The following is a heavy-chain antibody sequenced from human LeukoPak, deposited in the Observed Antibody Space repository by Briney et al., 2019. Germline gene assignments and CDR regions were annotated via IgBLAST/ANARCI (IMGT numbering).Heavy chain of an antibody. CDR3: ARVSGSRRSIAVAGTGPYYFDY. D-gene: IGHD6-19*01. V-gene: IGHV3-30-3*01. CDR1: GFTFSSYA. CDR2: ISYDGSNK. Sequence: PGGSLRLSCAASGFTFSSYAMHWVRQAPGKGLEWVAVISYDGSNKYYADSVKGRFTISRDNSKNTLYLQMNSLRAEDTAVYYCARVSGSRRSIAVAGTGPYYFDYWGQGTLVTVSS. J-gene: IGHJ4*02.